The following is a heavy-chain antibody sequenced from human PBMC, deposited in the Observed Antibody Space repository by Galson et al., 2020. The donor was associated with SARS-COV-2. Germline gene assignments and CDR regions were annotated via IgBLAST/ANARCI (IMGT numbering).Heavy chain of an antibody. Sequence: TGGSLKISCASSGFTFSTYGMHWVRQAPGKGLEWVAFIWHDGSTKYYADSVKGRFTISRDTSKNTLYLQMNSLRAEDTAVYHCARDWRSDVVVVPFPHGLGYWGQGTLVTVSS. CDR1: GFTFSTYG. D-gene: IGHD2-2*01. CDR3: ARDWRSDVVVVPFPHGLGY. V-gene: IGHV3-33*01. J-gene: IGHJ4*02. CDR2: IWHDGSTK.